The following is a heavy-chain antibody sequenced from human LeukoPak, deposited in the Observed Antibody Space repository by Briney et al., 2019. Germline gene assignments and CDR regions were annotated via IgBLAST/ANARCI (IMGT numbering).Heavy chain of an antibody. V-gene: IGHV3-9*01. CDR3: AKDKYYDSSGYTFDY. CDR1: GFTFDDYA. Sequence: GRSLRLSCAASGFTFDDYAMHWVRQAPGKGLEWVSGISWNSGSIGYADSVKGRFTISRDNAKNSLYLQMNSLRAEDTALYYCAKDKYYDSSGYTFDYWGQGTLVIVSS. CDR2: ISWNSGSI. J-gene: IGHJ4*02. D-gene: IGHD3-22*01.